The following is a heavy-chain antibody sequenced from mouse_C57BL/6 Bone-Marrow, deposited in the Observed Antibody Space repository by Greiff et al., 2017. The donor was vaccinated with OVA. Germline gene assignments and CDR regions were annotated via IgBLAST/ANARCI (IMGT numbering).Heavy chain of an antibody. V-gene: IGHV1-81*01. Sequence: QVQLQQSGAELARPGASVKLSCKASGYTFTSYGISWVKQRTGQGLEWIGVIYPRSGNTYYNEKFKGKATLTADKSSSTAYMALRSLTSADSAVYVCARFRTAWFAYWGQGTLVTVSA. CDR2: IYPRSGNT. CDR3: ARFRTAWFAY. CDR1: GYTFTSYG. J-gene: IGHJ3*01.